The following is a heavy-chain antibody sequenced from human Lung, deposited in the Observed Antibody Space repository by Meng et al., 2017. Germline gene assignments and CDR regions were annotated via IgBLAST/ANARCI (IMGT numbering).Heavy chain of an antibody. Sequence: QGEAQVSGPGLEKPSGNLSLNCGVSGGSSSSSNWGSWVRQPPGKGLEWIGEIYHSGGTKYNPSLKCRVTITVDKTKNQFSLKLSSVTAADTAVYYCARGIGEAVVPRTMFDYWGQGTLVTVSS. CDR1: GGSSSSSNW. D-gene: IGHD2-2*01. CDR2: IYHSGGT. CDR3: ARGIGEAVVPRTMFDY. J-gene: IGHJ4*02. V-gene: IGHV4-4*02.